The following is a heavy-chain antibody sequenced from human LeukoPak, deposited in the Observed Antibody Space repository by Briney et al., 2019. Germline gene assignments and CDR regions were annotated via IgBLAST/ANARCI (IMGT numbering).Heavy chain of an antibody. J-gene: IGHJ5*02. D-gene: IGHD2-15*01. CDR2: MNPNRGNT. V-gene: IGHV1-8*01. CDR3: ARDQDIVVVVAALRQREMGGFDP. CDR1: GYTFTSYD. Sequence: ASVKVSCKASGYTFTSYDINWVRQATGQGLEWMGWMNPNRGNTGYAQKFQGRVTMTRNTSISTAYMELSSLRSDDTAVYYCARDQDIVVVVAALRQREMGGFDPWGQGTLVTVSS.